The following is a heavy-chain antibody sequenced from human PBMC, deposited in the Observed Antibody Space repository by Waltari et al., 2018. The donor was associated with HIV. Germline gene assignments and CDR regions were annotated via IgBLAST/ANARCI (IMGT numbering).Heavy chain of an antibody. CDR1: GLSFADYA. D-gene: IGHD6-13*01. CDR3: VKDKGSTTAAAWY. CDR2: IRRIGDHT. V-gene: IGHV3-9*01. Sequence: EEQLVESGGGLKQPGTSLRLSWAASGLSFADYAMQWVRQAPGKGLGWVAGIRRIGDHTGYADSVEGRFTIYRDNGKNSLYLQMISLRPEDTALYYCVKDKGSTTAAAWYWGQGTLVIVSS. J-gene: IGHJ4*02.